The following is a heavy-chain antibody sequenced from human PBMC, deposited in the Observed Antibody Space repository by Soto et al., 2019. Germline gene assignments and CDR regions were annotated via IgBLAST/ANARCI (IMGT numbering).Heavy chain of an antibody. CDR2: ISYDGSNK. D-gene: IGHD4-17*01. CDR3: ARDRGIGYGDYYYYYGMDV. CDR1: GFTFSSYA. V-gene: IGHV3-30-3*01. J-gene: IGHJ6*02. Sequence: PGGSLRLSCAASGFTFSSYAMHWVRQAPGKGLEWVAVISYDGSNKYYADSVKGRLTISRDNSKNTLYLQMNSLRAEDTAVYYCARDRGIGYGDYYYYYGMDVWGQGTTVTVSS.